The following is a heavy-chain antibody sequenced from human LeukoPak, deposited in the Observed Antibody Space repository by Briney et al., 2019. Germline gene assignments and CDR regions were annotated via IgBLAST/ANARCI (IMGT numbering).Heavy chain of an antibody. Sequence: GASVKVSCKASGYTFTDYFMHWVRQAPGQGLEWMGWINPNSGGTHYAQKFQGRVTMTRDTSISTAYMELSRLRSDDTAVYYCARDPGYSSPRGDYWGQGTLVTVSP. CDR3: ARDPGYSSPRGDY. D-gene: IGHD5-18*01. V-gene: IGHV1-2*02. CDR2: INPNSGGT. CDR1: GYTFTDYF. J-gene: IGHJ4*02.